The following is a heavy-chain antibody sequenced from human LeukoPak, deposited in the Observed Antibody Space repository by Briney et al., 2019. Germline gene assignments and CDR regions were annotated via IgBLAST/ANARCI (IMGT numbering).Heavy chain of an antibody. J-gene: IGHJ5*02. CDR3: ARGDYGYWFDP. V-gene: IGHV1-18*01. D-gene: IGHD4-17*01. CDR1: GGTFSSYA. CDR2: ISAYNGNT. Sequence: ASVKVSRKASGGTFSSYAISWVRQAPGQGLEWMGWISAYNGNTNYAQKLQGRVTMTTDTSTSTAYMELRSLRSDDTAVYYCARGDYGYWFDPWGQGTLVTVSS.